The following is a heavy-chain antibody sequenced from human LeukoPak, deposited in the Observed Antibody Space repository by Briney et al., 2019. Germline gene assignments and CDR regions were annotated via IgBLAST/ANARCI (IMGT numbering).Heavy chain of an antibody. Sequence: GGSLRLSCAASGFTVSSNYMSWVRQAPGKGLEWVSLIYTGGSTYYADSLKGRFIISRDNSKNTVYLQMNSLRVEDTSVYYCYYASGSYPWGQGTQVTVSS. J-gene: IGHJ5*02. CDR3: YYASGSYP. V-gene: IGHV3-66*01. CDR2: IYTGGST. D-gene: IGHD3-10*01. CDR1: GFTVSSNY.